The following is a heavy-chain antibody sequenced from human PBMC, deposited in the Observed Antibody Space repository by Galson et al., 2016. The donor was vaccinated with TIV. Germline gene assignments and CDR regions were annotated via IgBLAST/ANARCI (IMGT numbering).Heavy chain of an antibody. CDR1: GFIFSSYW. V-gene: IGHV3-7*01. CDR2: INQPGGEK. D-gene: IGHD3-10*01. J-gene: IGHJ4*03. CDR3: ARWLMVQGVIRYLDY. Sequence: SLRLSCAASGFIFSSYWMSWVRQAPGKGLEWVANINQPGGEKYNGDSVKGRSAIHRDNAKNLLYLQVNSLTVEDTAVYYCARWLMVQGVIRYLDYWGQGTQVTVSS.